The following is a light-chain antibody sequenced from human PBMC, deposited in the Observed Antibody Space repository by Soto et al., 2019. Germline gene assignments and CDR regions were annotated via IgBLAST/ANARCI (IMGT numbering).Light chain of an antibody. CDR3: AAWDDSLNGVV. CDR1: SSNIGGNI. J-gene: IGLJ2*01. Sequence: VVTQPPSASGTPGQRVTISCSGSSSNIGGNIVNWYQQLPGTAPKLLIFGNDQRPSWVPDRFSGSKSGTSASLAISGLQSEDEANYYCAAWDDSLNGVVFGGGTQLTVL. V-gene: IGLV1-44*01. CDR2: GND.